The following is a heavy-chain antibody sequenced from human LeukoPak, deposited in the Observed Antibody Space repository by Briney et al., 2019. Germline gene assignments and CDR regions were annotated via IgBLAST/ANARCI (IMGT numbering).Heavy chain of an antibody. D-gene: IGHD3-10*01. Sequence: GGSLRLSCAASGFTFSNYAMSWVRQAPGKGLEWVSAISGSASSTYHADSVKGRFTISRDNSKNTLYLQMNSLRAEDTAVYYCASPRSLLWFGEFPMVDRFDIWGQGTMVTVSS. CDR3: ASPRSLLWFGEFPMVDRFDI. V-gene: IGHV3-23*01. CDR1: GFTFSNYA. CDR2: ISGSASST. J-gene: IGHJ3*02.